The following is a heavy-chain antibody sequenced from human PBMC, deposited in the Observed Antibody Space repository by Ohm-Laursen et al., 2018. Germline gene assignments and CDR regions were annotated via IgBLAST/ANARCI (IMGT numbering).Heavy chain of an antibody. CDR1: GFTVSSNY. V-gene: IGHV3-11*01. CDR3: ARGGQQQVEDY. CDR2: ISSSGSTI. D-gene: IGHD6-13*01. Sequence: SLRLSCTASGFTVSSNYMIWVRQAPGKGLEWVSYISSSGSTIYYADSVKGRFTISRDNAKNSLYLQMNSLRAEDTAVYYCARGGQQQVEDYWGQGTLVTVSS. J-gene: IGHJ4*02.